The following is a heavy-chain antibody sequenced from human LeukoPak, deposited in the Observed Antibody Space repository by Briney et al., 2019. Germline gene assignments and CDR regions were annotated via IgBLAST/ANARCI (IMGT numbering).Heavy chain of an antibody. CDR2: ISWNSGSI. Sequence: GGSLRLSCAASGFTFDDYAMHWVRQAPGKGLEWVSGISWNSGSIGYADSVKGRFTISRDNAKNSLYLQMNSLRAEDTALYYCAKDRYCSGGSCYSWFDPWGQGTLVTVSS. V-gene: IGHV3-9*01. CDR1: GFTFDDYA. D-gene: IGHD2-15*01. J-gene: IGHJ5*02. CDR3: AKDRYCSGGSCYSWFDP.